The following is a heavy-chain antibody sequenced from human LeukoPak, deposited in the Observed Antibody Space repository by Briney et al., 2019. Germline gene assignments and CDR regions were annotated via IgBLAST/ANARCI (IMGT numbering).Heavy chain of an antibody. J-gene: IGHJ4*02. CDR3: ARVKGITGSDRGFDY. CDR1: GGSFSGYY. D-gene: IGHD1-20*01. V-gene: IGHV4-34*01. Sequence: SETLSLTCAVYGGSFSGYYWSWIRQPPGKGLEWIGEINHSGSTNYNPSPKSRVTISVDTSKNQFSLKLSSVTAADTAVYYCARVKGITGSDRGFDYWGQGTLVTVSS. CDR2: INHSGST.